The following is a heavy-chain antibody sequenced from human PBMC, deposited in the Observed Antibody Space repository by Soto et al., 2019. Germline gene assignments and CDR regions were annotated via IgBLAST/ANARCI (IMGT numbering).Heavy chain of an antibody. CDR1: GFSLSDYY. D-gene: IGHD1-1*01. CDR3: ATDRVTLPGTFGY. J-gene: IGHJ4*02. Sequence: PGGSLLLSXAGSGFSLSDYYMSWMREAPGKGLEWLSYTSSSGSSIYYADSVRGRFTISRDNAKNSMYLQMNGLRAEDTALYYCATDRVTLPGTFGYCGQGTLVTVSS. CDR2: TSSSGSSI. V-gene: IGHV3-11*01.